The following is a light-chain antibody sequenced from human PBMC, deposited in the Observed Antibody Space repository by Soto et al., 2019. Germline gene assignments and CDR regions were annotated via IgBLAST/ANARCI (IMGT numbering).Light chain of an antibody. CDR3: QQYNSS. V-gene: IGKV1-5*03. J-gene: IGKJ1*01. CDR1: QSISNW. CDR2: KAS. Sequence: IQMTQSPSTLSASVGDRVTITCRASQSISNWLAWYQQKPGKAPKLLIYKASILESGVPSRFSGSGSGTEFTLTISSLQPDDFATYYCQQYNSSFGQGTKVEIK.